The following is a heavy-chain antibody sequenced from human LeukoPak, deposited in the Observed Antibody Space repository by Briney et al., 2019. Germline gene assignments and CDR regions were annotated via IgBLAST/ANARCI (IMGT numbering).Heavy chain of an antibody. Sequence: PGGSLRLSCAASGFTFSNYWMTWVRQAPGKGLEWVANIKLDVSETYYVDSVKGRFTISRDNAKNSLYLQINSLRAEDTAVYYCARDSYWLGGTIGAFDIWGQGPMVTVSS. V-gene: IGHV3-7*01. CDR3: ARDSYWLGGTIGAFDI. CDR2: IKLDVSET. CDR1: GFTFSNYW. D-gene: IGHD3-10*01. J-gene: IGHJ3*02.